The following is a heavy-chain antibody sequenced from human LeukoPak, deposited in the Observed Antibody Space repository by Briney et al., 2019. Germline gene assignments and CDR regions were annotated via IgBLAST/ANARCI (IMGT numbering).Heavy chain of an antibody. J-gene: IGHJ4*02. CDR1: GYSFTTYW. CDR3: ARVDIAPAGTIDY. Sequence: GESLKISCKASGYSFTTYWIGWVRQMPGKGLEWMGIIYPGDSDTRYSPSFQGQVTISADKSINTAYLQWSSLKASDTAMYYCARVDIAPAGTIDYWGQGTLVTVS. CDR2: IYPGDSDT. V-gene: IGHV5-51*01. D-gene: IGHD6-13*01.